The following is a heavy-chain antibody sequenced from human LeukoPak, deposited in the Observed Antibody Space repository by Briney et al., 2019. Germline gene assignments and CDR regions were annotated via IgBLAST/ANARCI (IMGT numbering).Heavy chain of an antibody. CDR2: IYYSGST. J-gene: IGHJ4*02. CDR3: ARVQEMAAISGGFDY. D-gene: IGHD5-24*01. V-gene: IGHV4-59*01. CDR1: GGSISSYY. Sequence: PSETLSLTCTVSGGSISSYYWSWIRQPPGKGLEWIGYIYYSGSTNYNPSLKSRVTISVDTSKNQFSLKLSSVTAADTAVYYCARVQEMAAISGGFDYWGQGTLVTVSS.